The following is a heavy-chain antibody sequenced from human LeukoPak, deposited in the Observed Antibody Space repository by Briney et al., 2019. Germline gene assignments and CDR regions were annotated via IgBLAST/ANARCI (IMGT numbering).Heavy chain of an antibody. CDR2: IYTTGST. Sequence: SETLSLTCTVSGSSIGTYSWSWIRQPPGKGLEWVGYIYTTGSTHYNPPLKSRVTMSLDTSKTQPSLRLSSVTAADTRVFYCARHRAEMAKIADDAFDIWGQGTMVTVSS. D-gene: IGHD5-24*01. J-gene: IGHJ3*02. CDR3: ARHRAEMAKIADDAFDI. V-gene: IGHV4-4*09. CDR1: GSSIGTYS.